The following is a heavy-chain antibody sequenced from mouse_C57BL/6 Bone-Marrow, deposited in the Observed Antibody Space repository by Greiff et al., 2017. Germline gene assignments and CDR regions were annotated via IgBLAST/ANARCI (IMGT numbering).Heavy chain of an antibody. Sequence: QVQLQQPGAELVKPGASVKMSCKASGYTFTSYWITWVKQRPGQGLEWIGDIYPGSGSTNYNEKFKSKATLTVDTSSSTAYMQRSSLTSEDSAVYDCARGTAQATPPFDYWGQGTTLTVSS. V-gene: IGHV1-55*01. CDR1: GYTFTSYW. CDR2: IYPGSGST. J-gene: IGHJ2*01. CDR3: ARGTAQATPPFDY. D-gene: IGHD3-2*02.